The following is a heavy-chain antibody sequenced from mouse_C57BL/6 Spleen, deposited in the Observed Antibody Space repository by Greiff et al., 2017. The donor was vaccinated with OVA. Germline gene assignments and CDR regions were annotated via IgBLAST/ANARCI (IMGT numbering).Heavy chain of an antibody. V-gene: IGHV5-9-1*02. Sequence: EVQLVESGEGLVKPGGSLKLSCAASGFTFSSYAMSWVRQTPEKRLEWVAYISSGGDYIYYADTVKGRFTISRDNARNTLYLQMSSLKSEDTAMYYCTRDLVYYGNHYYAMDYWGQGTSVTVSS. CDR2: ISSGGDYI. CDR1: GFTFSSYA. CDR3: TRDLVYYGNHYYAMDY. D-gene: IGHD2-1*01. J-gene: IGHJ4*01.